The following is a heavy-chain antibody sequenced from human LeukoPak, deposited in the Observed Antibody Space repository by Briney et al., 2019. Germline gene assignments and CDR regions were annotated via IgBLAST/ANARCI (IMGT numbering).Heavy chain of an antibody. J-gene: IGHJ4*02. V-gene: IGHV3-21*01. CDR3: AGNPLSYYGSGSSDY. Sequence: GGSLRLSCAASGFTFSSYSMNWVRQAPGKGLEWVSSISSSSSYIYYADSVKGRFTISRDNAKNSLYLQMNSLRAEDTAVYYCAGNPLSYYGSGSSDYWGQGTLVTVSS. D-gene: IGHD3-10*01. CDR2: ISSSSSYI. CDR1: GFTFSSYS.